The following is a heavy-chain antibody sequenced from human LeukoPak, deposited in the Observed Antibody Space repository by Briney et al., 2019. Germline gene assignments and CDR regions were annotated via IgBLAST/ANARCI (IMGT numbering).Heavy chain of an antibody. V-gene: IGHV3-74*01. J-gene: IGHJ3*02. CDR3: VRWGTTVTTNIPAFDI. CDR1: GFMFSSYW. Sequence: PGGSLRLSCAASGFMFSSYWMHWVRQLPGKGLVWVSRINIDGSTTTYADSVKGRFTISRDNAKNTLYLQMNSLRAEDTAVCYCVRWGTTVTTNIPAFDIWGQGTVVTVSS. CDR2: INIDGSTT. D-gene: IGHD4-17*01.